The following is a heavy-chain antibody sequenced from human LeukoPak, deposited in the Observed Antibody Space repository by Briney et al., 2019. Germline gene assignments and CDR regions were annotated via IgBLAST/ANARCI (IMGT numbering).Heavy chain of an antibody. Sequence: PSETLSPTCSVSGVSIYSHYWSWIRQAPGKGLEWIGYIYYRGSTNYNPSLKSRVTISVDTTKDQFSLKLSSVTAADTAVDYCARELDFYDSSGYYYWFDPWGQGTLVTVSS. CDR2: IYYRGST. CDR1: GVSIYSHY. D-gene: IGHD3-22*01. V-gene: IGHV4-59*11. CDR3: ARELDFYDSSGYYYWFDP. J-gene: IGHJ5*02.